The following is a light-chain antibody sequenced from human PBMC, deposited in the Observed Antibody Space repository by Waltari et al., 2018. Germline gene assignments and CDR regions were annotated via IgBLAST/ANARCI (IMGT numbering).Light chain of an antibody. CDR2: GGS. V-gene: IGKV3-20*01. J-gene: IGKJ4*01. CDR1: QSISSY. Sequence: EIVLTQSPGTLSLSPGERATLSCRASQSISSYLAWYQQKPGQAPRLLIYGGSSRATGIPDRFSGSGSGTDFTLTISRLEPEDFAVYYCQQYGSSPLSFGGGTKVEIK. CDR3: QQYGSSPLS.